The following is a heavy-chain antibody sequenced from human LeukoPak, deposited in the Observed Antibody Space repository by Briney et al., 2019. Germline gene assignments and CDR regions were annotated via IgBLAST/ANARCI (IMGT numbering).Heavy chain of an antibody. Sequence: SETLSLTCAVYGGSFSGYYWSWIRQPPGKGLEWIGEINHSGSTNYNPSLTSRVTISVDTSKNQFSLKLSSVTAADTAVYYCARGRGRSSGFNWFDPWGQGTLVTVSS. D-gene: IGHD6-19*01. CDR1: GGSFSGYY. CDR2: INHSGST. V-gene: IGHV4-34*01. CDR3: ARGRGRSSGFNWFDP. J-gene: IGHJ5*02.